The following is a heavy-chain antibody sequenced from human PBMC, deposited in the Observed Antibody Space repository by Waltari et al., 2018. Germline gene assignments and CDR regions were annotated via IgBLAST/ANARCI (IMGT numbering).Heavy chain of an antibody. CDR3: AKDAFGNTYLDY. V-gene: IGHV3-33*06. CDR1: GFSLSNFG. CDR2: IWFGGGNT. J-gene: IGHJ4*02. Sequence: QVQLVESGGGVVQPGMSLRLSCAASGFSLSNFGMHWVRQAPGKGLEWVALIWFGGGNTYYADSVRGRFTISIDNSKNTLYLDINSLRVDDTAIYYCAKDAFGNTYLDYWGQGTLVTVSS. D-gene: IGHD3-10*01.